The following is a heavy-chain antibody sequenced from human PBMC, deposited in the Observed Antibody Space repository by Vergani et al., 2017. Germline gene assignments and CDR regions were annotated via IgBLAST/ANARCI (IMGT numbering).Heavy chain of an antibody. CDR3: ARGIVVPAAPPFGYYYYYMDV. CDR2: INHSGST. Sequence: QVQLQQWGAGLLKPSETLSLTCAVYGGSFSGYYWSWIRQPPGKGLEWIGEINHSGSTNYNPSLKSRVTISVDTSKNQFSLKLSSVTAADTAVYYCARGIVVPAAPPFGYYYYYMDVWGKGTTVTVSS. CDR1: GGSFSGYY. J-gene: IGHJ6*03. D-gene: IGHD2-2*01. V-gene: IGHV4-34*01.